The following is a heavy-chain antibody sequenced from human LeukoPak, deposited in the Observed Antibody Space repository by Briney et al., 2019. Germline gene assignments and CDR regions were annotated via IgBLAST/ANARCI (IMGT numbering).Heavy chain of an antibody. Sequence: GGSLRLSCAASGFTFSSYAMSWVRQAPGKGLEWVSVLSGSGGSTYYADSVQGRFTISRDNSKNTLYLQMSSLRAEDTAVYYCAKVVVAATVYYYYGMDVWGQGTTVTVPS. D-gene: IGHD2-15*01. CDR2: LSGSGGST. J-gene: IGHJ6*02. CDR1: GFTFSSYA. CDR3: AKVVVAATVYYYYGMDV. V-gene: IGHV3-23*01.